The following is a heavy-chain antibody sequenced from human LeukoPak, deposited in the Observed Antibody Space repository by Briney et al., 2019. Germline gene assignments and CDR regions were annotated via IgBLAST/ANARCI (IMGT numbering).Heavy chain of an antibody. D-gene: IGHD3-10*01. CDR1: GGTFSSYA. Sequence: ASVKVSCKASGGTFSSYAISWVRQAPGQGLEWMGRIIPILGIANYAQKFQGRVTITADKSTSTAYMELSSLRSEDTAVYYCARGRGSGTFDYWGQGTLVTVSS. V-gene: IGHV1-69*04. CDR3: ARGRGSGTFDY. CDR2: IIPILGIA. J-gene: IGHJ4*02.